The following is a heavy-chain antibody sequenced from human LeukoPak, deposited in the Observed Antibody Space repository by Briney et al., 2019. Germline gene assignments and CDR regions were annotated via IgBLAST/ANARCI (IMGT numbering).Heavy chain of an antibody. V-gene: IGHV1-2*04. CDR3: ARDSTRARFDY. Sequence: ASVKVSCKPSGYTFTGYYMHWVPQAPGQGLEWMGWINPNSGGTNYAQKFQGWVTMTRDTSISTAYMELSRLRSDDTAVYYCARDSTRARFDYWGQGTLVTVSS. CDR1: GYTFTGYY. D-gene: IGHD5/OR15-5a*01. CDR2: INPNSGGT. J-gene: IGHJ4*02.